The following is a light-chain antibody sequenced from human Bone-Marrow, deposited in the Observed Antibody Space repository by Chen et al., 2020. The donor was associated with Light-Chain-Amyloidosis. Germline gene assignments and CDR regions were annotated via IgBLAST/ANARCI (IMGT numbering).Light chain of an antibody. CDR2: GSS. J-gene: IGKJ4*01. CDR1: QTISSNY. V-gene: IGKV3-20*01. CDR3: KQYGTTPLT. Sequence: EIVLTQSPGTLSLSPGEGANLSCRASQTISSNYLTWYQQKFGQAPRLLIYGSSSRATGIPDRFTGSGYGTDFNLTINRLEPEDFEMYYCKQYGTTPLTFGGGTKVEIK.